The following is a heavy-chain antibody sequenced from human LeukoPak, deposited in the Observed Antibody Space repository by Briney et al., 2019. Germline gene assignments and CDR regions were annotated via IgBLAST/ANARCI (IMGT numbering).Heavy chain of an antibody. CDR3: AREVWFGELSRYYYYMGV. D-gene: IGHD3-10*01. J-gene: IGHJ6*03. CDR1: GGSISSGSYY. CDR2: IYTSGST. V-gene: IGHV4-61*02. Sequence: SETLSLTCTVSGGSISSGSYYWSWIRQPAGKGLEWIGRIYTSGSTNYNPSLKSRVTIPVDTSKNQFSLKLSSVTAADTAVYYCAREVWFGELSRYYYYMGVWGKGTTVTISS.